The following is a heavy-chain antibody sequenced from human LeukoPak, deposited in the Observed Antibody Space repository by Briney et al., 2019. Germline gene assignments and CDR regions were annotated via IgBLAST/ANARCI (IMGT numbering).Heavy chain of an antibody. CDR1: GFTFSDYY. Sequence: GGSLRLSCAASGFTFSDYYMTWIRQSPGKGLEWVSYISSSGSHTNYADSVEGRFTISRDNAKNSLYLQMSSLRADDTAVYYCARVGVITAAGTYDLWGQGTLVTVSS. D-gene: IGHD6-13*01. CDR2: ISSSGSHT. V-gene: IGHV3-11*06. J-gene: IGHJ5*02. CDR3: ARVGVITAAGTYDL.